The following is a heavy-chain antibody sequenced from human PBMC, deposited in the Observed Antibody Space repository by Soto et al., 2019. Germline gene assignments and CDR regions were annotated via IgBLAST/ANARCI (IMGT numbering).Heavy chain of an antibody. CDR1: GGSISSGGYS. CDR2: IYHSGST. CDR3: ARVPDY. Sequence: PSETLSLTCAVSGGSISSGGYSWNWIRQPPGKGLEWIAYIYHSGSTYYNPSLKSRVTISVDRSKNQFSLKLSSVTAADTAVYYCARVPDYWGQGTLVTVS. V-gene: IGHV4-30-2*01. J-gene: IGHJ4*02.